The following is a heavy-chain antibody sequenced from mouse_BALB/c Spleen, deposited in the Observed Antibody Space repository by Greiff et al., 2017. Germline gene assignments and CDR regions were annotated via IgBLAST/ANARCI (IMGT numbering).Heavy chain of an antibody. CDR2: IDPENGNT. J-gene: IGHJ2*01. CDR3: AQYGNYNDYFGY. V-gene: IGHV14-1*02. Sequence: DVHLVESGAELVRPGALVKLSCKASGFNIKDYYMHWVKQRPEQGLEWIGWIDPENGNTIYDPKFQGKASITADTSSNTAYLQLSSLTSEDTAVYYCAQYGNYNDYFGYWGQGTTLTVSS. CDR1: GFNIKDYY. D-gene: IGHD2-10*02.